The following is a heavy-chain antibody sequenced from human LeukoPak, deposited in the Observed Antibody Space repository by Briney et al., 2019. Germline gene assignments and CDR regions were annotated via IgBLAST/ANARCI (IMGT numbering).Heavy chain of an antibody. CDR1: GSSISSYY. V-gene: IGHV4-59*01. CDR3: VGYYYDSSGYSDI. CDR2: IYYSGST. J-gene: IGHJ3*02. D-gene: IGHD3-22*01. Sequence: SETLSLTCTVSGSSISSYYWSWIRQPPGKGLEWIGYIYYSGSTNYNPSLKSRVTISADTSKNQFSLKLSSVTAADTAVYYCVGYYYDSSGYSDIWGQGTMVTVSS.